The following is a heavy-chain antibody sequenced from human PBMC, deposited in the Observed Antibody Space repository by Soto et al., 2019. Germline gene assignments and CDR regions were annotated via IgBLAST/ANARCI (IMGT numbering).Heavy chain of an antibody. CDR1: GFTFSSYS. D-gene: IGHD3-22*01. CDR3: ARDPNYYDSSGYYYSWFDP. Sequence: PGGSLRLSCAASGFTFSSYSMNWVRQAPGKGLEWVSYISSSSSTIYYADSVKGRFTISRDNAKNSLYLQMNSLRAEDTAVYYCARDPNYYDSSGYYYSWFDPWGQGTLVTVSS. J-gene: IGHJ5*02. CDR2: ISSSSSTI. V-gene: IGHV3-48*01.